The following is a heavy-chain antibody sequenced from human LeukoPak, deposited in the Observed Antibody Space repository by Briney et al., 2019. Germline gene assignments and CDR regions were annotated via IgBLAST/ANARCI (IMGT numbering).Heavy chain of an antibody. CDR2: IYSGGST. J-gene: IGHJ6*02. CDR1: GFTVSSNY. CDR3: ASSPVLRYFDWFRYYYGMDV. V-gene: IGHV3-66*01. Sequence: GGSLRLSCAASGFTVSSNYMSWVRQAPGKGLEWVSVIYSGGSTYYADSVKGRFTISRDNSKNTLYLQMNSLRAEDTAVHYCASSPVLRYFDWFRYYYGMDVWGQGTTVTVSS. D-gene: IGHD3-9*01.